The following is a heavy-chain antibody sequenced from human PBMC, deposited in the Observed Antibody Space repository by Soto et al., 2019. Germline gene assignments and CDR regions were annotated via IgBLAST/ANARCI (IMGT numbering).Heavy chain of an antibody. V-gene: IGHV2-5*02. J-gene: IGHJ4*02. CDR1: GFSLSTSGVG. CDR3: AHRPSYCSGGSCYSGFDY. Sequence: QITLKESGPTLVKPTQTLTLTCTFSGFSLSTSGVGVGWIRQPPGKALEWLALIYWDDDKRYSPSLKSRLTITSDTFKNQVVLTMTNMDPVDTATYYCAHRPSYCSGGSCYSGFDYWGQGTLVTVSS. CDR2: IYWDDDK. D-gene: IGHD2-15*01.